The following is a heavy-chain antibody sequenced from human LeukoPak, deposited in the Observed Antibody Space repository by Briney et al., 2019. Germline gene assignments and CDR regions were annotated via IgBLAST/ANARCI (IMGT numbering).Heavy chain of an antibody. CDR2: IYHSGST. D-gene: IGHD2-2*01. CDR3: ARQRYCSSTSCLDAFDI. CDR1: GYSISSGYY. J-gene: IGHJ3*02. V-gene: IGHV4-38-2*01. Sequence: PSETLSLTCAVSGYSISSGYYWGWIRQPPGKGLEWIGGIYHSGSTYYNPSLKSRVTISVDTSKNQFSLKLSSVTAADTAVYYCARQRYCSSTSCLDAFDIWGQGTMVTVSS.